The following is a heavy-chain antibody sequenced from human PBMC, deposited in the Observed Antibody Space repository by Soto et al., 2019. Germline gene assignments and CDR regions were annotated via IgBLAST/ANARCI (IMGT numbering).Heavy chain of an antibody. J-gene: IGHJ4*02. V-gene: IGHV1-3*01. CDR2: INAGNGNT. Sequence: ASVKVSCKASGYAFTSYAMHWVRQAPGQRLEWMGWINAGNGNTKYSQKFQGRVTMTRDTSTSTVYMELSSLRSEDTAVYYCARGQDSSSWYYFDYWGQGTLVTVSS. D-gene: IGHD6-13*01. CDR1: GYAFTSYA. CDR3: ARGQDSSSWYYFDY.